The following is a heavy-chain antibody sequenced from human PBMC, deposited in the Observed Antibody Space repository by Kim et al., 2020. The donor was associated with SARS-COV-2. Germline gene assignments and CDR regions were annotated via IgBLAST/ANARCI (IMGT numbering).Heavy chain of an antibody. CDR1: GGSISSYY. Sequence: SETLSLTCTVSGGSISSYYWSWIRQPPGKGLEWIGYIYYSGSTNYNPSLKSRVTISVDTSKNQFSLKLSSVTAADTAVYYCARDPGGNSGIDYWGQGTLVTVSS. CDR3: ARDPGGNSGIDY. CDR2: IYYSGST. J-gene: IGHJ4*02. D-gene: IGHD2-21*02. V-gene: IGHV4-59*13.